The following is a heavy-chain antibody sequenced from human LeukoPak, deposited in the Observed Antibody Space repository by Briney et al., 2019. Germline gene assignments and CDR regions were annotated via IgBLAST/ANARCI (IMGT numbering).Heavy chain of an antibody. CDR2: IKQDGSEK. Sequence: GGSLRLSCAASGFTFSSFGMSWVRQAPGKGLEWVANIKQDGSEKYYVDSVKGRLTISRDNAKNSLYLQMNSLRAEDTAVYYCARNRRGFGELLLRLFDYWGQGTLVTVSS. D-gene: IGHD3-10*01. CDR1: GFTFSSFG. J-gene: IGHJ4*02. V-gene: IGHV3-7*01. CDR3: ARNRRGFGELLLRLFDY.